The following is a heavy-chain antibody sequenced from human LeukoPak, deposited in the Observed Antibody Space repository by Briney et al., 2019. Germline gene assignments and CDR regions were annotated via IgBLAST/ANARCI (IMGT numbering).Heavy chain of an antibody. CDR1: GGTFSSYA. V-gene: IGHV1-18*01. D-gene: IGHD2-2*02. J-gene: IGHJ4*02. CDR3: AREHCSSTSCYTTYFDY. CDR2: ISAYNGNT. Sequence: ASVKVSCKASGGTFSSYAISWVRQAPGQGLEWMGWISAYNGNTNYAQKLQGRVTMTTDTSTSTAYMELSSLRSEDTAVYYCAREHCSSTSCYTTYFDYWGQGTLVTVSS.